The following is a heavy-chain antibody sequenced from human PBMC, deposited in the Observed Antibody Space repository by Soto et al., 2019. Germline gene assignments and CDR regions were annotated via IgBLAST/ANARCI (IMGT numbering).Heavy chain of an antibody. CDR2: ISSGGSTI. V-gene: IGHV3-48*03. Sequence: PGGSLRLSCAASGFIFSSCEMNWVRQAPGKGLEWVSYISSGGSTIYYPDSVKGRFTISRDNAKNSLYLQMNSLRAEDTALYYCARAGAASGTRWFDPWGQGTLVTVSS. CDR3: ARAGAASGTRWFDP. D-gene: IGHD6-13*01. J-gene: IGHJ5*02. CDR1: GFIFSSCE.